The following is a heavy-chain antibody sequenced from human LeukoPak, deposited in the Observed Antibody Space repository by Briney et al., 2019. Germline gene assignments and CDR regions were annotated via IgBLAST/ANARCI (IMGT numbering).Heavy chain of an antibody. CDR2: IYTSGST. Sequence: TSETLSLTCAVYGGSFSGYYWSWIRQPAGKGLEWIGRIYTSGSTNYNPSLKSRVTISVDTSKNQFSLKLSSVTAADTAVYYCARDNSDTYYYDSSGYPYNWFDPWGQGTLVTVSS. CDR1: GGSFSGYY. D-gene: IGHD3-22*01. V-gene: IGHV4-4*07. J-gene: IGHJ5*02. CDR3: ARDNSDTYYYDSSGYPYNWFDP.